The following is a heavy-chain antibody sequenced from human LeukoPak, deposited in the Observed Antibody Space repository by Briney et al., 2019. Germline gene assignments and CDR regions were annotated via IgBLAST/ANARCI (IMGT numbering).Heavy chain of an antibody. CDR1: EYTFTSYA. V-gene: IGHV1-3*01. D-gene: IGHD3-9*01. CDR3: ATHSRAGYPQPFDY. J-gene: IGHJ4*02. CDR2: INAGNGNT. Sequence: ASVKVSCKASEYTFTSYAMHWVRQAPGQRLEWMGWINAGNGNTKYSQKFQGRVTITRDTSASTAYMELSSLRSEDTAVYYCATHSRAGYPQPFDYWGQGTLVTVST.